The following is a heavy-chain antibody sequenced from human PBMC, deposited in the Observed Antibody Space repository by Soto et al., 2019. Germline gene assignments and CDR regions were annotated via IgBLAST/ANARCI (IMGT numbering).Heavy chain of an antibody. J-gene: IGHJ6*02. Sequence: QVQLVQSGTEVKKPGASVKVSCKASGGTFSRSGFHWVRQAPGQGLEWMGMIVPSVDTTNYAQKFQARVTTSADQFTSTVYMELRSLRSEDTAVYYCARCPQPPDTADPYAVDVWGQGTRVIVSS. CDR3: ARCPQPPDTADPYAVDV. CDR2: IVPSVDTT. V-gene: IGHV1-69*18. CDR1: GGTFSRSG. D-gene: IGHD5-18*01.